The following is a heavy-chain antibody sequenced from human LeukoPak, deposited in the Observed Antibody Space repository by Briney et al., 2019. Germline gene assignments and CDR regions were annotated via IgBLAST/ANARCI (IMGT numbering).Heavy chain of an antibody. CDR2: INHSGST. J-gene: IGHJ4*02. Sequence: PSETLSLTCAVYGGSFSGYYWSWIRQPPGKGLEWIGEINHSGSTNYNPSLKSRVTISVDTSKNQFSLKLGSVTAADTAVYYCARVTGLGDDYWGQGTLVTVSS. D-gene: IGHD1-14*01. CDR3: ARVTGLGDDY. V-gene: IGHV4-34*01. CDR1: GGSFSGYY.